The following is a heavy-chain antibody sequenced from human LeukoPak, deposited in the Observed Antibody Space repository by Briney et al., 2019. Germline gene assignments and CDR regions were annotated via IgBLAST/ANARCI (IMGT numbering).Heavy chain of an antibody. CDR2: INPSGGST. V-gene: IGHV1-46*01. D-gene: IGHD2-2*01. CDR3: ARDSPCTSCYARYFDL. Sequence: ASVKVSCKASGYTFTSYYMHWVRQAPGQGLEWTGIINPSGGSTSYAQKFQGRVTKTRDTSTSTVYMELSSLRSEDTAVYYCARDSPCTSCYARYFDLWGRGTLVTVSS. CDR1: GYTFTSYY. J-gene: IGHJ2*01.